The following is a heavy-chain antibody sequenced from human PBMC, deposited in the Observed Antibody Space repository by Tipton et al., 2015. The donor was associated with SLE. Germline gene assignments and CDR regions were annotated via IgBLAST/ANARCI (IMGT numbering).Heavy chain of an antibody. V-gene: IGHV4-4*07. Sequence: TLSLTCTVSGGSITSHYWSWIRQLAGKGLEWIGRIYTSGSTNYNPSLKTRVAMSLDTSKNQFSLRLSSVTAADTAMYFCASTDTSGLLDWYFDPWGRGTLVTVSS. CDR1: GGSITSHY. D-gene: IGHD3-22*01. CDR3: ASTDTSGLLDWYFDP. J-gene: IGHJ2*01. CDR2: IYTSGST.